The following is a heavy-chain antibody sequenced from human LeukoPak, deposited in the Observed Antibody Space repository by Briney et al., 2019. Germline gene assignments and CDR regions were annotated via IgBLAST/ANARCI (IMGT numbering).Heavy chain of an antibody. D-gene: IGHD6-19*01. J-gene: IGHJ4*02. Sequence: PGGSLRLSCAASGFTFDDYAMHWVRQAPGKGLEWVSGISWNSGSIGYADSVKGRFTISRDNAKNSLYLQMHSLRAEDMALYYCAKDFGGIAVAAGDYWGQGTLVTVSS. CDR3: AKDFGGIAVAAGDY. CDR2: ISWNSGSI. V-gene: IGHV3-9*03. CDR1: GFTFDDYA.